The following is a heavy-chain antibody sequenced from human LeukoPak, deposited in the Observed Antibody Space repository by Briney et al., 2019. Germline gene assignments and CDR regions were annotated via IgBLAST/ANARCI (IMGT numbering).Heavy chain of an antibody. V-gene: IGHV4-34*01. Sequence: SETLSLTCAVYGGSFSGYYWSWIRQPPGKGLEWLGEINHSGSTNYNPSLESRVTMSVDTSKNQFSLKMNSVTAADTAVYYCARVSEGYCSGGSCYIIDYWGQGTLVTVSS. CDR2: INHSGST. D-gene: IGHD2-15*01. CDR1: GGSFSGYY. J-gene: IGHJ4*02. CDR3: ARVSEGYCSGGSCYIIDY.